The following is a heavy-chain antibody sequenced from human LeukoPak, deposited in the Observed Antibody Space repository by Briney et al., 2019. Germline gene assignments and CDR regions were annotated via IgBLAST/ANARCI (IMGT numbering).Heavy chain of an antibody. Sequence: PSETLSLTCSVSGGSISSLYWSRIRQPPGKGLEWIGYIYYTGSTNYNPSLKSRVTMFVDMSKNQFSLRLSSVTAADTAVYYCARHRAYSSSSPFDYWGQGTLVTVSS. D-gene: IGHD6-6*01. V-gene: IGHV4-59*08. CDR2: IYYTGST. J-gene: IGHJ4*02. CDR1: GGSISSLY. CDR3: ARHRAYSSSSPFDY.